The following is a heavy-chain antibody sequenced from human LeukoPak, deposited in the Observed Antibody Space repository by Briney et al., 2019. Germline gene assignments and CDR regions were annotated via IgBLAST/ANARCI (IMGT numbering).Heavy chain of an antibody. V-gene: IGHV3-9*03. J-gene: IGHJ3*02. Sequence: AGGSLRLSCAASGFTFDDYAMHWVRQAPGKGLEWVSGISWNSGSIGYADSVKGQFTISRDNAKNSLYLQMNSLRAEDMALYYCAKVGGAGAFDIWGQGTMVTVSS. CDR2: ISWNSGSI. CDR3: AKVGGAGAFDI. CDR1: GFTFDDYA.